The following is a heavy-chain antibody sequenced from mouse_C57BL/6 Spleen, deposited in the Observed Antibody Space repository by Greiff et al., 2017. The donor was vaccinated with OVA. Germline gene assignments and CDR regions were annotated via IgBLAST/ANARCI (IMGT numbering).Heavy chain of an antibody. CDR1: GFTFSSYG. CDR3: ARHGDYYGRRGVYIDY. V-gene: IGHV5-6*01. Sequence: EVKVVESGGDLVKPGGPLKLPCAASGFTFSSYGMSWVRQTPDKRLEWVATISSGGSYTYYPDSVKGRFTISRDNAKNTLYLQMSSLKSEDTAMYYCARHGDYYGRRGVYIDYWGQGTTLTDSS. CDR2: ISSGGSYT. D-gene: IGHD1-1*01. J-gene: IGHJ2*01.